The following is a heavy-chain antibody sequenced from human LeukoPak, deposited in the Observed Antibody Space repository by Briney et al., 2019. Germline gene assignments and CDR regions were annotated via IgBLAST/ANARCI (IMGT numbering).Heavy chain of an antibody. CDR1: GFTFSSYA. D-gene: IGHD1-1*01. CDR3: AKYLSRSGQYYFDY. CDR2: ISGSGSST. J-gene: IGHJ4*02. Sequence: GGSLRLPCAASGFTFSSYAMTWVRQAPGKGLEWVSTISGSGSSTYYADSVKGRFTISRDNSKDTLYLQMNSLRAEDTAVYYCAKYLSRSGQYYFDYWGQGTLVTVSS. V-gene: IGHV3-23*01.